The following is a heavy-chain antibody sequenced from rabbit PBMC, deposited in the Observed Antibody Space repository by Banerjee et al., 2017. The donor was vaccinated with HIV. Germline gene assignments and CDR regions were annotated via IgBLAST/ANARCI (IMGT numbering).Heavy chain of an antibody. Sequence: QEQLEESGGDLVKPEGSLTLTCTASGFDLSSYYSICWVRQAPGKGLEWIACIDAGRSGNTYYASWAKGRFTISSHNAQNTLYLQLNSLTASDTATYFCARDLAGVIGWNFGLWGQGTLVTVS. CDR1: GFDLSSYYS. V-gene: IGHV1S45*01. CDR2: IDAGRSGNT. CDR3: ARDLAGVIGWNFGL. D-gene: IGHD4-1*01. J-gene: IGHJ3*01.